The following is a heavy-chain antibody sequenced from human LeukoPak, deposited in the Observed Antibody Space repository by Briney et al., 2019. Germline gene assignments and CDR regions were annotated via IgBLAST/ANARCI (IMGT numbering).Heavy chain of an antibody. D-gene: IGHD2-15*01. J-gene: IGHJ4*02. CDR3: AKQLGYCSDGSCYFPY. CDR2: ISNNGGYT. CDR1: GFTFCSSA. V-gene: IGHV3-23*01. Sequence: PGGSLRLSCAASGFTFCSSAMSWVRQAPGKGLEWVSAISNNGGYTYYADSVQGRFTISRDNSKSTLCLRMNSLRAEDTAVYYCAKQLGYCSDGSCYFPYWGQGTLVTVSS.